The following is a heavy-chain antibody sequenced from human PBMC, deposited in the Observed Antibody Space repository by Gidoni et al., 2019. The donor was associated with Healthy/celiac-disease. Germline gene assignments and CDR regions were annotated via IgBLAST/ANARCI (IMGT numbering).Heavy chain of an antibody. V-gene: IGHV4-61*01. J-gene: IGHJ4*02. CDR2: IYYSGST. D-gene: IGHD3-10*01. Sequence: QVQLQESGPGLVKPSETLSLTCTVSGGSVSSGSYYWSWIRQPPGKGLEWIGYIYYSGSTNYTPSLKSRVTISVDTSKNQFSLKLSSVTAADTAVYYCASDDGDYFDYWGQGTLVTVSS. CDR1: GGSVSSGSYY. CDR3: ASDDGDYFDY.